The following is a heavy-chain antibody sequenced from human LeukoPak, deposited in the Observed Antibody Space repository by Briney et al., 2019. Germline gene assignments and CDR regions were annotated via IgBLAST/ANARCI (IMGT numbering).Heavy chain of an antibody. CDR1: GGSISSNNYY. D-gene: IGHD3-9*01. Sequence: PSETLSLTCTVSGGSISSNNYYWGWIRQPPGKGLEWIGTIHYSGVTNYNPSLKSRVTMSVDTSKNQFSLKLNSVTAADTAVYYCARHVGRNTGYYVSSDMWGQGTMVTVSS. CDR2: IHYSGVT. V-gene: IGHV4-39*01. CDR3: ARHVGRNTGYYVSSDM. J-gene: IGHJ3*02.